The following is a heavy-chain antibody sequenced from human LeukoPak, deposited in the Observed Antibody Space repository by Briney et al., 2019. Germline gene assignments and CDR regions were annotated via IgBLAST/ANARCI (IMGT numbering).Heavy chain of an antibody. CDR2: ISDGGGRT. J-gene: IGHJ5*02. CDR3: AKALGYCSTTSCYNWFDP. D-gene: IGHD2-2*01. Sequence: GGSLRLSCGASKFTFSSYAMSWVRQAPGKGLEWVSSISDGGGRTYYADSVKGRFTISRDNSKNTLYLQMNSLRAEDTAVYYCAKALGYCSTTSCYNWFDPWGQGTLVTVSS. V-gene: IGHV3-23*01. CDR1: KFTFSSYA.